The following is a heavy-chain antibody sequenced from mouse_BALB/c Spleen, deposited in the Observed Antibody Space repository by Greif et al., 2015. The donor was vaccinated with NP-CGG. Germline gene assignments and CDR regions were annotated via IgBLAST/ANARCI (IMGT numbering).Heavy chain of an antibody. V-gene: IGHV1S130*01. Sequence: QVHVKQSGSVLVRPGASVKLSCKASGYTFTSSWMHWAKQRPGQGLEWIGEIHPNSGNTNYNEKFKGKATLTVDTSSSTAYVDLSSLTSEDSAVYYCARGIYYGSTFAYWGQGTLVTVSA. CDR2: IHPNSGNT. D-gene: IGHD1-1*01. J-gene: IGHJ3*01. CDR3: ARGIYYGSTFAY. CDR1: GYTFTSSW.